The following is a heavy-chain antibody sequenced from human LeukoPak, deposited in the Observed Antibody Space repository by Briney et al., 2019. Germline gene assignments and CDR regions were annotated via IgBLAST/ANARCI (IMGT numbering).Heavy chain of an antibody. CDR3: AKGIAVADYYYYGMDV. J-gene: IGHJ6*02. V-gene: IGHV4-4*07. CDR1: GGSISSYY. D-gene: IGHD6-19*01. CDR2: IYTSGST. Sequence: TSETLSLTCTVSGGSISSYYWSWIRQPAGKGLEWIGRIYTSGSTNYNPSLKSRVTISVDTSENQFSLKLSSVTAADTAVYYCAKGIAVADYYYYGMDVWGQGTTVTVSS.